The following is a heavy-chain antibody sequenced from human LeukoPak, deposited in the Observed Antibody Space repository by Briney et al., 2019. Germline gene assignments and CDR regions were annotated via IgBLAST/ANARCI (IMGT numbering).Heavy chain of an antibody. CDR1: GFTFSSYS. D-gene: IGHD3-10*01. CDR3: AKHGMVRGATSPFDY. V-gene: IGHV3-23*01. J-gene: IGHJ4*02. Sequence: GGSLRLSCAASGFTFSSYSMNWVRQAPGKGLEWVSAISGSGGSTYYADSVKGRFTISRDNSKNTLYLQMNSLRAEDTAVYYCAKHGMVRGATSPFDYWGQGTLVTVSS. CDR2: ISGSGGST.